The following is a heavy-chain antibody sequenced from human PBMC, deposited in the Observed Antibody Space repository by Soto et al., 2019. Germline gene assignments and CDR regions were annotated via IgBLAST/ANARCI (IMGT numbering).Heavy chain of an antibody. CDR2: IWYDGSNK. V-gene: IGHV3-33*01. CDR3: ARDPRGTGTFDY. Sequence: GGSLRLSCAASGFTFSSYGMHWVRQAPGKGLEWVAVIWYDGSNKYYADSVKGRFTISRDNSKNTLYLQMNSLRAEDTAVYYCARDPRGTGTFDYWGQGTLVTVSS. CDR1: GFTFSSYG. J-gene: IGHJ4*02. D-gene: IGHD1-1*01.